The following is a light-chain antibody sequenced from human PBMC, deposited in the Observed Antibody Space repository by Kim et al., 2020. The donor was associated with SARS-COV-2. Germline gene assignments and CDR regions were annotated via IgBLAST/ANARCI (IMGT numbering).Light chain of an antibody. J-gene: IGKJ2*03. Sequence: RANLNCKSSRDVLYNSNNKKYLAWYQQKPGQAPKLLIYWASSLESGVSDRFSGSGSETDFTLTISSLQAEDVAVYYCQQYYSTPPSFGQGTKLEIK. V-gene: IGKV4-1*01. CDR3: QQYYSTPPS. CDR1: RDVLYNSNNKKY. CDR2: WAS.